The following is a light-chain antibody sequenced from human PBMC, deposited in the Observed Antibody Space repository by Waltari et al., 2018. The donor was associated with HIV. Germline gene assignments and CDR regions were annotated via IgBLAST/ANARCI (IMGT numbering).Light chain of an antibody. V-gene: IGKV3-20*01. CDR1: QSVSSSY. J-gene: IGKJ4*01. CDR2: GAS. Sequence: EFVLTQSPGTLSLSPGHRAPLSCRASQSVSSSYLAWYQQRPGQAPRLIIYGASSRAAGIPDRFSGSGSGTDFALTISSLEPEDFAVYYCQQYGSSPITFGGGTKVEIK. CDR3: QQYGSSPIT.